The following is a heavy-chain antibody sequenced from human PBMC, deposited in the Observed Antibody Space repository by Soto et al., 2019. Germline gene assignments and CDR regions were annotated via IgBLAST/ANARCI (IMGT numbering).Heavy chain of an antibody. D-gene: IGHD3-10*01. J-gene: IGHJ4*02. CDR3: VRGRYGSEIH. CDR1: GFTVSSNY. V-gene: IGHV3-53*04. CDR2: VYSGGAT. Sequence: EVRLVESGGGLVQPGGSLRLSCAAFGFTVSSNYMTWVRLAPGKGLEWVSLVYSGGATHYAASVKGLFTISTHSSQNTLFLQMNSLRTEDTATYYCVRGRYGSEIHWGQGTKVTVSS.